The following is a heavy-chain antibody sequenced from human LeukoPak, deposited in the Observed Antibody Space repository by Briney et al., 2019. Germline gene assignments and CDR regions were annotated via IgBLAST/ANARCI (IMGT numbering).Heavy chain of an antibody. V-gene: IGHV4-59*08. CDR3: ASFFSGGSHF. J-gene: IGHJ3*01. CDR2: IYYSGST. D-gene: IGHD2-15*01. Sequence: RPSETLSLTCTVSGGSISSYYWSWIRQPPGKGLEWIGYIYYSGSTNYNPSLKSRVTISVDTSKNQFSLKLSSVTAADTAVYYCASFFSGGSHFWGQGTMVTVSS. CDR1: GGSISSYY.